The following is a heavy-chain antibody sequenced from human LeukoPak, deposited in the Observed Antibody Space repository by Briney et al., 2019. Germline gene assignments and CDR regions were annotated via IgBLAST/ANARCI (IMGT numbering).Heavy chain of an antibody. CDR1: GGSFSGYY. Sequence: SETLSLTCAVCGGSFSGYYWSWIRQPPGKGLEWIGEINHSGSTNYNPSLKSRVTISVDTSKNQFSLKLSSVTAADTAVYYCARGWVCGDYAPASDYWGQGTLVTVSS. J-gene: IGHJ4*02. V-gene: IGHV4-34*01. CDR3: ARGWVCGDYAPASDY. D-gene: IGHD4-17*01. CDR2: INHSGST.